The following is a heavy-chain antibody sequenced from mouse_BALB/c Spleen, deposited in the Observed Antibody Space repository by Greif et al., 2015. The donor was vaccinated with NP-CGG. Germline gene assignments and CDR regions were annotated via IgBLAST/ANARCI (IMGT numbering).Heavy chain of an antibody. D-gene: IGHD4-1*01. CDR3: ARRTGTEAMDY. CDR2: IYPGSGNT. V-gene: IGHV1-84*02. CDR1: GYTFTDYY. J-gene: IGHJ4*01. Sequence: QVQLQQSGPELVKPGASVKISCKASGYTFTDYYINRVNQKPGQGLEWIGWIYPGSGNTKYNEKFKGKATLTVDTSSSTAYTQFSSLTSEDTAVYFCARRTGTEAMDYWGQGTSVTVSS.